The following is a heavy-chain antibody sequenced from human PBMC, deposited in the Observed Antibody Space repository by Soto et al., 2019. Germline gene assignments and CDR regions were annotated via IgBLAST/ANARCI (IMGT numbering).Heavy chain of an antibody. J-gene: IGHJ4*02. V-gene: IGHV3-23*01. CDR1: GFTFSSYA. CDR2: ISGSGGST. D-gene: IGHD1-7*01. Sequence: EVQLLESGGGLVQPGGSLRLSCAASGFTFSSYAMSWVRQAPGKGLEWVSAISGSGGSTYYADSGKGRFTIPRDNSKNTRYLQMNSLRAEDTAVYYCAKAHEYNWHYGAYFDYWGQGTLVTVSS. CDR3: AKAHEYNWHYGAYFDY.